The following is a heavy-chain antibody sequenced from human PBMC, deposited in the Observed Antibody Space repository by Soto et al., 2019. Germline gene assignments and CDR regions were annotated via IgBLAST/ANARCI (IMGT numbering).Heavy chain of an antibody. V-gene: IGHV4-39*07. CDR1: GGSISSSSYY. D-gene: IGHD6-13*01. Sequence: PSETLSLTCTVSGGSISSSSYYWGWIRQPPGKGLEWIGSIYYSGTTNYNPSLKSRVTISVDRSKNQLSLKLTSVTAADTAMYYCAAEYSSSWNYFDYWGQGILVTVSS. CDR2: IYYSGTT. J-gene: IGHJ4*02. CDR3: AAEYSSSWNYFDY.